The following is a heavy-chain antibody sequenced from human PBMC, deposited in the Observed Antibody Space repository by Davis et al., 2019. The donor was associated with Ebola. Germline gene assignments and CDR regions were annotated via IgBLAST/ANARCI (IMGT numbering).Heavy chain of an antibody. Sequence: ASVKVSCKASGYTFTSYAMNWVRQAPGQGLEWMGRINPKSGATKYVQKFQGRVTMTRDSSINTAYMELGSLRSDDTAVYYCARDGQQQLLVDTWFDPWGQGTLVTVSS. V-gene: IGHV1-2*06. D-gene: IGHD6-13*01. CDR3: ARDGQQQLLVDTWFDP. J-gene: IGHJ5*02. CDR2: INPKSGAT. CDR1: GYTFTSYA.